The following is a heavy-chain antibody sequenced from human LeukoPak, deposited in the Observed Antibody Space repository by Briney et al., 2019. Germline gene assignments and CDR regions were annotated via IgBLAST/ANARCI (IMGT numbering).Heavy chain of an antibody. CDR3: ARGDTRNSSGYYFDY. V-gene: IGHV1-69*04. CDR2: IIPILGIA. Sequence: GSSVKVSCRASGGTFSSYAISWVRQAPGQGLEWMGRIIPILGIANYAQKFQGRVTITADKSTSTAYMELSSLRSEDTAVYYCARGDTRNSSGYYFDYWGQGTLVTVSS. D-gene: IGHD3-22*01. J-gene: IGHJ4*02. CDR1: GGTFSSYA.